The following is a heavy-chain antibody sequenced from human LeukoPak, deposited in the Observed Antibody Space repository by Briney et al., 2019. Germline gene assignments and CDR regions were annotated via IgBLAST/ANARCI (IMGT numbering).Heavy chain of an antibody. V-gene: IGHV4-59*08. D-gene: IGHD1-1*01. CDR1: GGSISSYY. CDR3: ARHLWRREFDY. Sequence: PSETLSLTCTVSGGSISSYYWSWIRQPPGKGLEWIGYIYSSGSTNSNPSLKSRVTISVDTSKNQFSLKLSSVTAADTAVYYCARHLWRREFDYWGQGTLVTVSS. CDR2: IYSSGST. J-gene: IGHJ4*02.